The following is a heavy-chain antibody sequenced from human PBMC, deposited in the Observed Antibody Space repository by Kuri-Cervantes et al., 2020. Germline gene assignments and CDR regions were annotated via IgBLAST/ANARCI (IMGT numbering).Heavy chain of an antibody. Sequence: SETLSLTCTVSGGSISSSSYYWGWIRQPPGKGLEWIGSIYYSGSTYYNPSLKSRVTISVDKSKNQFSLKLSSVTAADTAVYYCARMRGIVVVVAATLIFDIWGQGTMVTVSS. CDR2: IYYSGST. J-gene: IGHJ3*02. D-gene: IGHD2-15*01. CDR3: ARMRGIVVVVAATLIFDI. V-gene: IGHV4-39*07. CDR1: GGSISSSSYY.